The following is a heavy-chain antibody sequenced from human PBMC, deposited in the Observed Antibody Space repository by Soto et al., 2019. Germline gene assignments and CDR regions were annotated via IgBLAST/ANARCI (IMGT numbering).Heavy chain of an antibody. J-gene: IGHJ3*02. V-gene: IGHV3-21*01. Sequence: GGSLRLSCAASGFTFSSYSMNWVRQAPGKGLEWVSSISSSSSYIYYADSVKGRFTISRDNAKNSLYLQMNSLRAEDTAVYYCARVSMRTARAFDIWGQGTMVTVSS. CDR1: GFTFSSYS. CDR3: ARVSMRTARAFDI. D-gene: IGHD5-18*01. CDR2: ISSSSSYI.